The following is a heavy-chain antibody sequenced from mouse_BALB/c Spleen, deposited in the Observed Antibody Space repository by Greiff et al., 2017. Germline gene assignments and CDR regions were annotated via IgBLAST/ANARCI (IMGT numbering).Heavy chain of an antibody. CDR3: ARGSSGDVSYAMDY. CDR2: ISSGGSYT. V-gene: IGHV5-9-4*01. J-gene: IGHJ4*01. CDR1: GFTFSRYA. D-gene: IGHD3-1*01. Sequence: VQLKESGGGLVKPGGSLKLSCAASGFTFSRYAMSWVRQSPEKRLEWVAEISSGGSYTYYPDTVTGRFTISRDNAKNTLYLEMSSLRSEDTAMYYCARGSSGDVSYAMDYWGQGTSVTVAS.